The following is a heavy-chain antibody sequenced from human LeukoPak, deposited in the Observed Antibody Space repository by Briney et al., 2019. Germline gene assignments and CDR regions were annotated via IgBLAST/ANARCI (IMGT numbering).Heavy chain of an antibody. CDR3: ATSTSIYYYFDY. CDR1: GFTVSSNY. CDR2: IYSGGST. J-gene: IGHJ4*02. Sequence: GGSLRLSCAASGFTVSSNYMSWVRQAPGKGLEWVSVIYSGGSTYYADSVKGRFTISRDNSKNTLYLQMNSLTAEDTAVYYCATSTSIYYYFDYWGQGTLVTVSS. D-gene: IGHD2-2*01. V-gene: IGHV3-66*01.